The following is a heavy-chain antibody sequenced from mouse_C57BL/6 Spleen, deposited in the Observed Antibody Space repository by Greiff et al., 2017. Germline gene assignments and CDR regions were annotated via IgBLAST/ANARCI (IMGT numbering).Heavy chain of an antibody. J-gene: IGHJ1*03. CDR2: ISSGSSTI. Sequence: EVQLMESGGGLVKPGGSLKLSCAASGFTFSDYGMHWVRQAPENGLEWVAYISSGSSTIYYADTVKGRFTFSRDNAKNTLFLQMTSLRSEDTAMYYCARRYSYGSSYLYYDVWGTGTTVTVSS. V-gene: IGHV5-17*01. D-gene: IGHD1-1*01. CDR3: ARRYSYGSSYLYYDV. CDR1: GFTFSDYG.